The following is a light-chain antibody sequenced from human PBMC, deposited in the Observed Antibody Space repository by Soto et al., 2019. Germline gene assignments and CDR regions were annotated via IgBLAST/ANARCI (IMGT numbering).Light chain of an antibody. J-gene: IGKJ4*01. Sequence: DIQMTQSPSAMSASVGDRVTVTCRASQAINNHLVWSQQKPGKVPERVIYAASYLQSEVPSRFSGSGSGTEFTLTISGLQPEDFATYYCIQHNSYPLTFGGGTKVEI. CDR1: QAINNH. CDR3: IQHNSYPLT. CDR2: AAS. V-gene: IGKV1-17*03.